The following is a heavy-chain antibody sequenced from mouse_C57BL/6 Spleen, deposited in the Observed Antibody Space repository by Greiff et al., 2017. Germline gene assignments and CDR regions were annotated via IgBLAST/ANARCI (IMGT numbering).Heavy chain of an antibody. J-gene: IGHJ1*03. CDR1: GYTFTSYW. CDR2: IYPGSGST. CDR3: ARGELLRSDWYFDV. V-gene: IGHV1-55*01. D-gene: IGHD1-1*01. Sequence: QVQLQQPGAELVKPGASVKMSCKASGYTFTSYWITWVKQRPGQGLEWIGDIYPGSGSTNYNEKFKSKATLTVDTSSSTAYMQLSSLTSEDSAVYYGARGELLRSDWYFDVWGTGTTVTVSS.